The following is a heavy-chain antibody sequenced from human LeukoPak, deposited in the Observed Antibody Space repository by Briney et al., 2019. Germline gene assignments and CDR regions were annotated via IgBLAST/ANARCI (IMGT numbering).Heavy chain of an antibody. D-gene: IGHD3-22*01. CDR2: IKSDGTT. CDR3: ARAPSEIGGYYPEYFRH. J-gene: IGHJ1*01. V-gene: IGHV3-74*01. CDR1: GFTFSSYW. Sequence: GGSLRLSCAASGFTFSSYWMHWVRQAPGRGLVWVSRIKSDGTTNYADSVKGRFTISRDNAKNTLSLQMNSLRAEDTGVYYCARAPSEIGGYYPEYFRHWGQGTLVTVSS.